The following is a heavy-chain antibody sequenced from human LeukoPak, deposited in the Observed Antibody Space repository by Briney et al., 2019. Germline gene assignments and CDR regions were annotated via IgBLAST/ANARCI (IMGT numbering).Heavy chain of an antibody. V-gene: IGHV3-64D*06. CDR1: GFTFSTYA. CDR2: ISSDGGST. D-gene: IGHD6-13*01. J-gene: IGHJ5*02. CDR3: VKARSSYSSSWSWFDP. Sequence: GGSLRLSCSASGFTFSTYAIHWVRQAPGKGLEYVSGISSDGGSTYYADSVKGRFTISRDNSKNTLYLQMSSLRAEDTAIYYCVKARSSYSSSWSWFDPWGQGTLVTVSS.